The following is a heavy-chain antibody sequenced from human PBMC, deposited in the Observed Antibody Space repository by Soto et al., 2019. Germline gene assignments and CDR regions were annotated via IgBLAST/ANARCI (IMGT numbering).Heavy chain of an antibody. J-gene: IGHJ3*02. Sequence: GGSLRLSCAASGFTFSSYWMSWVRQAPGKGLEWVANIKQDGSEKYYVDSVKGRFTISRDNAKNSLYLQMNSLRAEDTAVYYCARDSGGQWLRAFDIWGQGTMVTVSS. CDR2: IKQDGSEK. V-gene: IGHV3-7*01. D-gene: IGHD6-19*01. CDR3: ARDSGGQWLRAFDI. CDR1: GFTFSSYW.